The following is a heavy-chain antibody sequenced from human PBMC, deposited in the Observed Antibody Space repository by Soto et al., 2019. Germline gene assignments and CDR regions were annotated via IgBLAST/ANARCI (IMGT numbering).Heavy chain of an antibody. J-gene: IGHJ5*02. Sequence: ASVKVSCKASGYTFTSYGISWVRQAPGQGLEWMGWISAYNGTANYAQKFQGRVTITADESTSTAYMELSSLRSEDTAVYYCARWRSRDSSGPYNWFDPWGQGTLVTVSS. CDR2: ISAYNGTA. CDR1: GYTFTSYG. V-gene: IGHV1-18*01. CDR3: ARWRSRDSSGPYNWFDP. D-gene: IGHD3-22*01.